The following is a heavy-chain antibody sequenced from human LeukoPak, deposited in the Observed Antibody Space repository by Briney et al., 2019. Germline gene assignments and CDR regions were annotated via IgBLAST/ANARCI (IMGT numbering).Heavy chain of an antibody. CDR2: ISSSSSTI. D-gene: IGHD5-12*01. CDR1: GFTFSSYS. V-gene: IGHV3-48*04. J-gene: IGHJ6*02. Sequence: GGSLRLSCAASGFTFSSYSMNWVRQAPGKGLEWVSYISSSSSTIYYADSVKGRFTISRDNAKNSLYLQMNSLRAEDTAVYYCARTGWLRWDYYGMDVWGQGTMVTVSS. CDR3: ARTGWLRWDYYGMDV.